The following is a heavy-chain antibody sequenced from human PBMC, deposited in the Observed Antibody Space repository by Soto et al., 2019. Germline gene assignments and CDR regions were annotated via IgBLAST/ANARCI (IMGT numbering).Heavy chain of an antibody. CDR1: GYTFSDFD. V-gene: IGHV1-8*01. D-gene: IGHD3-16*01. CDR2: MNAKSGDT. CDR3: ARGNPFNYAGFDV. J-gene: IGHJ6*02. Sequence: GALVKVSCKASGYTFSDFDINWLRQAAGQGPEWMGWMNAKSGDTFSAQRLQGKFNMTWDTSLSTAYMEVGSLTSDDAAIYYCARGNPFNYAGFDVWGQGTTVTVSS.